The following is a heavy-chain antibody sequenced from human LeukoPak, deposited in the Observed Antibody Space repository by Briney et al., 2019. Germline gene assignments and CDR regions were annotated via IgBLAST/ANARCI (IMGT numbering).Heavy chain of an antibody. CDR2: INPTGGST. V-gene: IGHV1-46*01. D-gene: IGHD3-10*01. CDR3: ARGRSALGVRGVTRGPFDY. CDR1: GYIFTSYY. J-gene: IGHJ4*02. Sequence: GASVNVSCKASGYIFTSYYLHLVRQAPAQGLEWMGIINPTGGSTSYAQKFQGRLTMTRDTSTRTVCMELSSLRSEDTAVDYCARGRSALGVRGVTRGPFDYWGQGTLVTVSS.